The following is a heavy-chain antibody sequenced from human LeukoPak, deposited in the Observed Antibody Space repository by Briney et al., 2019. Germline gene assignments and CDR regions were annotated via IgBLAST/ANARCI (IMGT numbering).Heavy chain of an antibody. CDR1: GITFSSYL. J-gene: IGHJ4*02. Sequence: GGSLRLSCEASGITFSSYLMTWVRQGPGKGLEWVADISGSGGPTNYADSVKGRFTISRDNSKNTQSLQMNSLRAEDTAVYYCAISGYDHDYWGQGTLVTVSS. CDR2: ISGSGGPT. V-gene: IGHV3-23*01. D-gene: IGHD5-12*01. CDR3: AISGYDHDY.